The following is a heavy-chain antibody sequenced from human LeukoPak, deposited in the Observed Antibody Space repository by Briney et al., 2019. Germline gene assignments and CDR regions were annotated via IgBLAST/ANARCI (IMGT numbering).Heavy chain of an antibody. J-gene: IGHJ4*02. CDR1: GGSISSYY. V-gene: IGHV4-4*09. CDR2: IYTSGST. Sequence: SETLSLTCTVSGGSISSYYWSWIRQPPGKGLEWIGYIYTSGSTNYNPSLRRRVTISVDTSKNQFSLKLSSVTAADTAVYYCARGSGSYLAFDYWGQGTLVTVSS. D-gene: IGHD1-26*01. CDR3: ARGSGSYLAFDY.